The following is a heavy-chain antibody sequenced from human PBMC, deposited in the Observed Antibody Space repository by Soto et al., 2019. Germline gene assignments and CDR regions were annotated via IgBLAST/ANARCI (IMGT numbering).Heavy chain of an antibody. D-gene: IGHD3-10*01. CDR3: ARTGYYDSGRFFDY. CDR1: GGSISSGDYY. CDR2: IYYSGST. V-gene: IGHV4-30-4*01. J-gene: IGHJ4*02. Sequence: QVQLQESGPGLVKPSQTLSLTCTVSGGSISSGDYYWSWIRQPPGTGLEWIGNIYYSGSTYYNPSLKSRVTIAVDTSQNQFSLKLSSMTAADTAVYYCARTGYYDSGRFFDYWGQGTMVTVSS.